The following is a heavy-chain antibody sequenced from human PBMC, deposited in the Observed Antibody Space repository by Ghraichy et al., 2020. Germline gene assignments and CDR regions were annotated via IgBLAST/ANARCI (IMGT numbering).Heavy chain of an antibody. CDR3: AHTSSGYSYDWFDY. Sequence: SGPTLVKPTQTLTLTCTFSGFSLSTSGVGVGWIRQPPGKALEWLALIYWDDDKRFSPSLKSRLTITKDTSKNQVVLTMTNMDPVDTATYYCAHTSSGYSYDWFDYWGQGTLVTVSS. J-gene: IGHJ4*02. CDR1: GFSLSTSGVG. CDR2: IYWDDDK. D-gene: IGHD5-18*01. V-gene: IGHV2-5*02.